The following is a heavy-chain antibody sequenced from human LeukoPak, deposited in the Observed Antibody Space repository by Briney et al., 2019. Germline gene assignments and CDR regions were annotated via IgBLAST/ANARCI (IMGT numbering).Heavy chain of an antibody. CDR1: GFTFSSYG. Sequence: GGSLRLSCAASGFTFSSYGMHWVRQAPGKGLEWVAVISYDGSNKYYADSVKGRFTISRDNSKNTLYLQMNSLRAEDTAVYYCAKGREIIVVVPADYWGQGTLVTVSS. D-gene: IGHD2-2*01. J-gene: IGHJ4*02. CDR3: AKGREIIVVVPADY. V-gene: IGHV3-30*18. CDR2: ISYDGSNK.